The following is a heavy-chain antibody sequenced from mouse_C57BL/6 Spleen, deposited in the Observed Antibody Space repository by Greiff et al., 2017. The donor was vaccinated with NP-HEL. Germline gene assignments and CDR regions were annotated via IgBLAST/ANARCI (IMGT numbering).Heavy chain of an antibody. CDR2: IYPYNDGT. Sequence: EVKLQESGPELVKPGASVKMSCKASGYTFTSYVMHWVKQKPGQGLEWIGYIYPYNDGTKYNEKFKGKATLTSDKSSSTAYMELSSLTSEDSAVYYCARSTMVTNYYAMDYWGQGTSVTVSS. V-gene: IGHV1-14*01. J-gene: IGHJ4*01. D-gene: IGHD2-2*01. CDR1: GYTFTSYV. CDR3: ARSTMVTNYYAMDY.